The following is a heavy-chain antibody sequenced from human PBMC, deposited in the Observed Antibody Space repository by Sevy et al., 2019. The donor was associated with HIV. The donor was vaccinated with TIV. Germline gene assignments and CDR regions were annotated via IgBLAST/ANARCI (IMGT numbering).Heavy chain of an antibody. Sequence: ASVEVSCKASGGTFSSYAISWVRQAPGQGLEWMGRIIPILGIANYAQKFQGRVTITADKSTSTAYMELSSLRSEDTAVYYCARVLTERGYYDSSGYYDYWGQGTLVTVSS. CDR1: GGTFSSYA. J-gene: IGHJ4*02. V-gene: IGHV1-69*04. CDR3: ARVLTERGYYDSSGYYDY. CDR2: IIPILGIA. D-gene: IGHD3-22*01.